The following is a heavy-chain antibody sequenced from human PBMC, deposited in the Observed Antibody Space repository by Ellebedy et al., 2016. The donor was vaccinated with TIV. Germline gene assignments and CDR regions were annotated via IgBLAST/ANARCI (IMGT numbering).Heavy chain of an antibody. CDR1: GGSISSYY. CDR2: IYYSGST. Sequence: SETLSLTXTVSGGSISSYYWSWIRQPPGKGLEWIGYIYYSGSTNYNPSLKSRVTISVDTSKNQFSLKLSSVTAAGTAVYYCARVQNYYYGMDVWGQGTTVTVSS. V-gene: IGHV4-59*01. J-gene: IGHJ6*02. CDR3: ARVQNYYYGMDV.